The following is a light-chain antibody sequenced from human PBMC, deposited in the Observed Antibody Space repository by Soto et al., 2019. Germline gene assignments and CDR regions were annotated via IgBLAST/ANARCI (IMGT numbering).Light chain of an antibody. Sequence: AIQMTQSPSSLSASVGDRVTITCRASQGIRNELGWYQQKPGKAPRLLVYAASSLQSGVPSRFSGSGSGTDVTLTINSLQAYDFATYYSLRDHSYPRSFGQGTKIEIK. V-gene: IGKV1-6*01. CDR2: AAS. CDR3: LRDHSYPRS. CDR1: QGIRNE. J-gene: IGKJ1*01.